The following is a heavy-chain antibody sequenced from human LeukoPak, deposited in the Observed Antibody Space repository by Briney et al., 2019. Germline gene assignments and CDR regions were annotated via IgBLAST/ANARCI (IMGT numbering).Heavy chain of an antibody. CDR2: IKEDGSEI. CDR1: GFTFSRYW. D-gene: IGHD3-22*01. J-gene: IGHJ4*02. CDR3: ARDYDSSGYSVRFEY. Sequence: PGGSLRLSRAASGFTFSRYWMSWVRQAPGKGLEWVANIKEDGSEISYVDSVKGRFTIPRDNAKKTLYLQLNSLTAEDTAVYYCARDYDSSGYSVRFEYWGQGTLVTVSS. V-gene: IGHV3-7*04.